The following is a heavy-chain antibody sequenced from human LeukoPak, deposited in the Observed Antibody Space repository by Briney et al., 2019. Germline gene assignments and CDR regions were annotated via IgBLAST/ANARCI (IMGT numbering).Heavy chain of an antibody. CDR1: GFTFSSYG. J-gene: IGHJ3*02. D-gene: IGHD2-8*01. V-gene: IGHV3-33*01. Sequence: GGSLRLSCAASGFTFSSYGWHWVRQAPGKGLEWVAVIWYDGSNKYYADSVKGRFTFSTEDSTHTLYLQMNSLRAEVTAVYYRARHEGDCTHGVCYTAFYIWGQGTMVTVSS. CDR3: ARHEGDCTHGVCYTAFYI. CDR2: IWYDGSNK.